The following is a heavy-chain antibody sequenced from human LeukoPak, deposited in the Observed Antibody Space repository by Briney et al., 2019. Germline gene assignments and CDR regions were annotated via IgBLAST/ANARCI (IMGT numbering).Heavy chain of an antibody. CDR2: IDSYGETI. D-gene: IGHD3-10*01. CDR1: GFTFSSYV. J-gene: IGHJ4*02. CDR3: ARDGWWVRGAILDCFDY. V-gene: IGHV3-48*03. Sequence: GGSLRLSCAASGFTFSSYVMNWVRQAPGKGLEWISYIDSYGETIYYADSVKGRFTISRDNAKSSLYLQMDSLRVDDTAIYYCARDGWWVRGAILDCFDYWGRGTVVTVSS.